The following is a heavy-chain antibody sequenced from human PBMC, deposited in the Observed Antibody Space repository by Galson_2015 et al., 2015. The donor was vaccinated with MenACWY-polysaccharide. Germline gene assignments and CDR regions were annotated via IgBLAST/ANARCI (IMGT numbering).Heavy chain of an antibody. Sequence: ETLSLTCPVSGGSISSYYWCWLRQPPGPGLEWIGYIHYSGSTNYNPSLKSRVTISVDTSKNQFSLKLSSVTAADTAVYYCARLGYSGYEPVWGQGTLVTVSS. J-gene: IGHJ4*02. CDR1: GGSISSYY. D-gene: IGHD5-12*01. CDR3: ARLGYSGYEPV. V-gene: IGHV4-59*01. CDR2: IHYSGST.